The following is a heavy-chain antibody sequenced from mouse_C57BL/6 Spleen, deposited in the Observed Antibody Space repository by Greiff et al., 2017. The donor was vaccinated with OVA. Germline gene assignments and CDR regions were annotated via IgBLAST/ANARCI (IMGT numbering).Heavy chain of an antibody. CDR3: EREASWGLYWYFDV. Sequence: QVQLQQSGAELVRPGASVKLSCKASGYTFTDYYINWVKQRPGQGLEWIARIYPGSGNTYYNEKFKGKATLTAEKSSSTAYMQLSSLTSEDSAVYFCEREASWGLYWYFDVWGTGTTVTVSS. V-gene: IGHV1-76*01. J-gene: IGHJ1*03. CDR1: GYTFTDYY. CDR2: IYPGSGNT. D-gene: IGHD4-1*01.